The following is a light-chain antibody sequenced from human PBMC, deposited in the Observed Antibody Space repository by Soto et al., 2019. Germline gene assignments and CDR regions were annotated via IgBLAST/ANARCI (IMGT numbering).Light chain of an antibody. CDR1: QSVSSNY. CDR3: QQYGNSPRT. CDR2: GAS. J-gene: IGKJ1*01. Sequence: EIVLTQSPDTLSLSPGERATLSCRASQSVSSNYLAWYQQKPGQAPRLLISGASSRATGVPDRFSGSGSGTDFTLTISRRETEDFAVYCCQQYGNSPRTFGQGTKVEIK. V-gene: IGKV3-20*01.